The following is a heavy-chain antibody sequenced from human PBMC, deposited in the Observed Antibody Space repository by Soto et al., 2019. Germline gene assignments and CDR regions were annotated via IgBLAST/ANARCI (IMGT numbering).Heavy chain of an antibody. V-gene: IGHV4-4*02. CDR2: IYHTGST. CDR1: GGSINNNNW. Sequence: QVQLQESGPGLVKPSGTLSLTCAVSGGSINNNNWWSWVRQSPGKGLEWIGEIYHTGSTNYNPSQESPVPTLVDKSMNHSSLKVPFVTATGTAVYYCARGGLSRVRGVRGSNNMDVWGQGTTVTVSS. J-gene: IGHJ6*02. D-gene: IGHD3-10*01. CDR3: ARGGLSRVRGVRGSNNMDV.